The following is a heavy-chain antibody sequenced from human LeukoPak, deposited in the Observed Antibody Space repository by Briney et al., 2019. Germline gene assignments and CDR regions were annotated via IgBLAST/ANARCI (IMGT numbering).Heavy chain of an antibody. D-gene: IGHD5-18*01. V-gene: IGHV4-30-4*01. CDR1: GGSISSGDYY. CDR3: ALRDTAMVSFDY. J-gene: IGHJ4*02. CDR2: IYYSGST. Sequence: SETLSLTCTVSGGSISSGDYYWSWMRQPPGKGLEWIGYIYYSGSTYYNPSLKSRVTISVDTSKNQFSLKLSSVTAADTAVYYCALRDTAMVSFDYWGQGTLVTVSS.